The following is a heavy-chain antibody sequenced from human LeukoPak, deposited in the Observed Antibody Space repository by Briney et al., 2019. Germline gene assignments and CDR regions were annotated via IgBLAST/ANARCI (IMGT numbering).Heavy chain of an antibody. D-gene: IGHD6-13*01. V-gene: IGHV3-48*01. CDR1: EFTFSSYG. CDR2: IDPSTTNI. Sequence: PGGSLRLSCVASEFTFSSYGMNWVRQAPGKGLEWVSYIDPSTTNIHYADSVKGRFTISRDDAKNSLYLQLNSLRAEDTAVYYCAHIGIAATKGQGYWGQGTLVTVSS. CDR3: AHIGIAATKGQGY. J-gene: IGHJ4*02.